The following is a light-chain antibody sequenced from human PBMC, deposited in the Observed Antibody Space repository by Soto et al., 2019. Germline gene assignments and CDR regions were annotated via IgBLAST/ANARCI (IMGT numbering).Light chain of an antibody. J-gene: IGKJ3*01. CDR2: DAS. V-gene: IGKV3-11*01. CDR1: QSVGRD. CDR3: QHRHS. Sequence: DIVLTQSPATLSLSPGERATLSCRASQSVGRDFAWYQQKPGQTPSRLIYDASNRATGIPARFSGSGSGTDVTLTIRSLEPEDFAVSYCQHRHSFGPGTKVDVK.